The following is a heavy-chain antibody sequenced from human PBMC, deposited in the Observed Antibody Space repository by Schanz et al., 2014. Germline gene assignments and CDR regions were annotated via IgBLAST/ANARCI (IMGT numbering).Heavy chain of an antibody. Sequence: EVHLVESGGGLVQPGGSLRLSCAASGFNFITFAMSWVRQAPGKGPEWVSAIGGDASRTYYADSVKGRFTISRDNSKSPLSLKMHSLRADDTAVYYCARSPPLVRGIAGWFGPWGQGSLVTVSS. CDR3: ARSPPLVRGIAGWFGP. CDR2: IGGDASRT. V-gene: IGHV3-23*04. D-gene: IGHD3-10*01. J-gene: IGHJ5*02. CDR1: GFNFITFA.